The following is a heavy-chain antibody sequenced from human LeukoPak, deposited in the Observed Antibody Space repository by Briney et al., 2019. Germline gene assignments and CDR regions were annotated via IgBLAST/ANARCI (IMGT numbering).Heavy chain of an antibody. J-gene: IGHJ4*02. CDR2: INAGNGNT. CDR3: ARGSDFSFDY. D-gene: IGHD3-3*01. V-gene: IGHV1-3*01. Sequence: ASVKVSCKASGYTFTSYYMHWVRQAPGQGLEWMGWINAGNGNTKYSQKFQGRVTITRDTSAGTAYMELSSLRSEDTAVYYCARGSDFSFDYWGQGTLVTVSS. CDR1: GYTFTSYY.